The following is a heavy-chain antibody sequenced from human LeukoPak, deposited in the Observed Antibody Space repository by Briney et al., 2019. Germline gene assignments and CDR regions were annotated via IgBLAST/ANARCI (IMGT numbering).Heavy chain of an antibody. Sequence: GGSLRLSCAASGFTFSDYYMSWIRQAPGKGLAWVSYISSSGSTIYYADSVKGRFTISRDNAKNSLYLQMNSLRAEDTAVYYCARARYNSGWYNWYFDLWGRGTLVTVSS. V-gene: IGHV3-11*01. CDR3: ARARYNSGWYNWYFDL. CDR2: ISSSGSTI. J-gene: IGHJ2*01. D-gene: IGHD6-19*01. CDR1: GFTFSDYY.